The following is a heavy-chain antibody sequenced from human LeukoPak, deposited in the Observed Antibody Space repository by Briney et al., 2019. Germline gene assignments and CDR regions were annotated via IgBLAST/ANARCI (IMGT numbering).Heavy chain of an antibody. CDR3: ARDFLTYYYDSSGYSRYFDY. CDR1: GFTFSSYA. Sequence: GGSLRLSCAASGFTFSSYAMHWVRQAPAKGLEWVAVISYDGSNKYYADSVKGRFTISRDNSKNTLYLQMNSLRAEDTAVYYCARDFLTYYYDSSGYSRYFDYWGQGTLVTVSS. V-gene: IGHV3-30*04. J-gene: IGHJ4*02. CDR2: ISYDGSNK. D-gene: IGHD3-22*01.